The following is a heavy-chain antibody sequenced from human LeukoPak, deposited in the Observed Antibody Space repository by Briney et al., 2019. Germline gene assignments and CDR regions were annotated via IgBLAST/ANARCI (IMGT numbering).Heavy chain of an antibody. CDR3: ASYSSHDAFDI. V-gene: IGHV4-38-2*01. J-gene: IGHJ3*02. CDR2: IYHSGST. CDR1: GGSFSGYY. D-gene: IGHD1-26*01. Sequence: PSETLSLTCAVYGGSFSGYYWGWNRQPPGKGLEWIGSIYHSGSTYYNPSLKSRVTISVDTSKNQFSLKLSSVTAADTAVYYCASYSSHDAFDIWGQGTMVTVSS.